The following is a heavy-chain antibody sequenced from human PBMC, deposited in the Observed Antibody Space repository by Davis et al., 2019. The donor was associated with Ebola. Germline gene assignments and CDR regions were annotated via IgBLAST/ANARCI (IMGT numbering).Heavy chain of an antibody. CDR1: GFTFSSYA. D-gene: IGHD6-19*01. CDR3: AKGVAVAGYYYYYGMDV. Sequence: GESLKTSRAASGFTFSSYAMSWVRQAPGKGLEWVSAISGSGGSTYYADSVKGRFTISRDNSKNTLYLQMNSLRAEDTAVYYCAKGVAVAGYYYYYGMDVWGQGTTVTVSS. J-gene: IGHJ6*02. CDR2: ISGSGGST. V-gene: IGHV3-23*01.